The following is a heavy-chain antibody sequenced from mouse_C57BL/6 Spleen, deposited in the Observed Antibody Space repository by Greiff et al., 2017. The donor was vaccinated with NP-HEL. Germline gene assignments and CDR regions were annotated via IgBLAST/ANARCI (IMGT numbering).Heavy chain of an antibody. J-gene: IGHJ4*01. V-gene: IGHV1-72*01. D-gene: IGHD1-1*01. CDR3: ARSTTVVATEAMDY. CDR2: IDPNSGGT. CDR1: GYTFTSYW. Sequence: QVQLQQPGAELVKPGPSVKLSCKASGYTFTSYWMHWVKQRPGRGLEWIGRIDPNSGGTKYNEKFKSKATLTVDKPSSTAYMQLSSLTSEDSAVYYCARSTTVVATEAMDYWGQGTSVTVSS.